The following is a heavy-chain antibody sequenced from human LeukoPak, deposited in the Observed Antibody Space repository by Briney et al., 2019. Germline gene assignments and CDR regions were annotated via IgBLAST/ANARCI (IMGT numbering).Heavy chain of an antibody. D-gene: IGHD2-2*01. Sequence: PGGSLRLSCAVSGFTFNNYAMSWVRQAPGKGLEWVSAISGSGGSTYYADSVKGRFTISRDNSKNTLYLQMNSLRAEDTAVYYCAKGGVVVPAATYYYYYYMDVWGKGTTVTVSS. J-gene: IGHJ6*03. CDR3: AKGGVVVPAATYYYYYYMDV. V-gene: IGHV3-23*01. CDR1: GFTFNNYA. CDR2: ISGSGGST.